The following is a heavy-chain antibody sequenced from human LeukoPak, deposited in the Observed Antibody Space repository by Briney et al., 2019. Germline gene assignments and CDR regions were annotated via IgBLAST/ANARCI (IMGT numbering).Heavy chain of an antibody. D-gene: IGHD6-13*01. V-gene: IGHV3-74*01. CDR1: GFTFSGDW. CDR2: IHRDGSTT. Sequence: HPGGSLRLSCAASGFTFSGDWMHWVRQAPGKGLVWVSRIHRDGSTTSYAASVKGRFTISRDNAKNRLYLQMNSLRAEDTAVYYCARLAAAVNFDYWGQGTLVTVSS. J-gene: IGHJ4*02. CDR3: ARLAAAVNFDY.